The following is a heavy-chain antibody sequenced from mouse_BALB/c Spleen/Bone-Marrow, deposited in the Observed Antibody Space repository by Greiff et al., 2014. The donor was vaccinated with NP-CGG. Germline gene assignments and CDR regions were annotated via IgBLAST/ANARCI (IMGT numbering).Heavy chain of an antibody. CDR1: GFSLSRYS. Sequence: VMLVESGPGLVAPSQSLSITCTVSGFSLSRYSVHWVRQPPGKGLEWLGMIWGGGSKDYNSALKSRLSISKDNSKSQFFLKMNSLQTDDTAMYYLARNPPYGNYEDYYAMDYWGQGTSVTVSS. J-gene: IGHJ4*01. V-gene: IGHV2-6-4*01. CDR2: IWGGGSK. CDR3: ARNPPYGNYEDYYAMDY. D-gene: IGHD2-1*01.